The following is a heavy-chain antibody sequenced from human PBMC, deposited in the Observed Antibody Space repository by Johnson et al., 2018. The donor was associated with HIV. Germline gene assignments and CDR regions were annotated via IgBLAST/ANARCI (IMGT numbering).Heavy chain of an antibody. CDR1: GFTFSSYG. Sequence: VQLVESGGGVVQPGGSLRLSCAASGFTFSSYGMHWVRQAPGKGLEWVAFIRYDGSNKYYADSVKGRFTISRDNSKNTLYLQMNSLRAEDTAVYYCARSGYSSSWYALSAFDIWGQGTMVTVSS. J-gene: IGHJ3*02. V-gene: IGHV3-30*02. D-gene: IGHD6-13*01. CDR2: IRYDGSNK. CDR3: ARSGYSSSWYALSAFDI.